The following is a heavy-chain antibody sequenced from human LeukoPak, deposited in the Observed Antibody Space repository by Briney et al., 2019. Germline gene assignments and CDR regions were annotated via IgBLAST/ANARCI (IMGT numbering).Heavy chain of an antibody. Sequence: AGGSLRLSCAASGFTFSSYSMNWARQAPGKGLEWVSSISSSSSYIYYADSVKGRFTISRDNAKNSLYLQMNSLRAEDTAVYYCARDRKVRGVFLPYYFDYWGQGTLVTVSS. CDR2: ISSSSSYI. CDR3: ARDRKVRGVFLPYYFDY. V-gene: IGHV3-21*01. D-gene: IGHD3-10*01. CDR1: GFTFSSYS. J-gene: IGHJ4*02.